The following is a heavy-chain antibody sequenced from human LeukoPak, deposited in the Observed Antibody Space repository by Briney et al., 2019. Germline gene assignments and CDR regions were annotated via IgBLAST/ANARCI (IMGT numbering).Heavy chain of an antibody. CDR1: GYTFTSYD. J-gene: IGHJ4*02. Sequence: GASVKVSCKASGYTFTSYDINWVRQATGQGLEWMGWMNPNSGNTGCAQKFQGRVTMTRNTSISTAYMELGSLRSEDTAVYYCARGREVVTRLDYWGQGTLVTVSS. CDR2: MNPNSGNT. V-gene: IGHV1-8*01. D-gene: IGHD4-23*01. CDR3: ARGREVVTRLDY.